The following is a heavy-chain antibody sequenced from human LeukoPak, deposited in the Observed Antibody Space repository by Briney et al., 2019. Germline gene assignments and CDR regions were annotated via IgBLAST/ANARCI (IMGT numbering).Heavy chain of an antibody. CDR3: ARLAARRGYYYSGMDV. D-gene: IGHD3-10*01. Sequence: PSETLSLTCTVSGGSLSGSYWSWIRQPPGKQLEWIGYIYSSGSSGITTYNHSLQSRVIISQDTSKNDFSLKLTSVTAADAAVYYCARLAARRGYYYSGMDVWGQGTTVTVSS. V-gene: IGHV4-59*01. CDR2: IYSSGSSGIT. CDR1: GGSLSGSY. J-gene: IGHJ6*02.